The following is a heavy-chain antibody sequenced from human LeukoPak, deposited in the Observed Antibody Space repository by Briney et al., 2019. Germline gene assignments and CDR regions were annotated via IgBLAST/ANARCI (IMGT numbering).Heavy chain of an antibody. V-gene: IGHV4-59*02. Sequence: SETLSLTCTVSGGSVRTYYWSWIRQSPGKGLEWIGYIYSGSTNYNPSLKSRVTISVDASKNQCSLKLRSVTAADTAVYFCAGAHSNSFYFDFWGQGTLVSVSS. J-gene: IGHJ4*02. D-gene: IGHD4-11*01. CDR3: AGAHSNSFYFDF. CDR1: GGSVRTYY. CDR2: IYSGST.